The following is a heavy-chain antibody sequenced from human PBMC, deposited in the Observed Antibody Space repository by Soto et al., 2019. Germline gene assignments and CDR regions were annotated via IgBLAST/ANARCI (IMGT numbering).Heavy chain of an antibody. CDR2: IIPIFGTA. CDR1: GGTFSSYA. V-gene: IGHV1-69*01. CDR3: ASSYYDSSGYYPPYYYGMDV. Sequence: QVQLVQSGSEVKKPGSSVKVSCKASGGTFSSYAISWVRQAPGQGLEWMGGIIPIFGTANYAQKFQGRVTITADESTSTAYMELSSLRSEDPAVYYCASSYYDSSGYYPPYYYGMDVWGQGTTVTVSS. J-gene: IGHJ6*02. D-gene: IGHD3-22*01.